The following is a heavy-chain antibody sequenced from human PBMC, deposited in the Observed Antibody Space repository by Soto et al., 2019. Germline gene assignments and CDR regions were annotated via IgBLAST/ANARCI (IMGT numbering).Heavy chain of an antibody. CDR2: INPNSGGT. J-gene: IGHJ6*02. D-gene: IGHD3-10*01. CDR3: ARNSVSGSGNYGMDV. Sequence: ASVKVFCKASGYTFTGYYMHWVRQAPGQGLEWMGWINPNSGGTNYAQKFQGWVTMTRDTSISTAYMELSRLRSDDTSVYYCARNSVSGSGNYGMDVWGQGTTVTVSS. CDR1: GYTFTGYY. V-gene: IGHV1-2*04.